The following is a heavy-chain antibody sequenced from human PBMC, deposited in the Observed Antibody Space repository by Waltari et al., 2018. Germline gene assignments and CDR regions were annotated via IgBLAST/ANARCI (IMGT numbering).Heavy chain of an antibody. J-gene: IGHJ4*02. CDR1: Y. D-gene: IGHD1-26*01. V-gene: IGHV1-2*07. Sequence: YIQWGRQAPGQGVEWMGWFSSKSGVTNYAHIFQGRVTLTRDTSISTAYMELSRLTSYDTAVYYCARGGGRWVFYDFWGQGTLVTVSS. CDR2: FSSKSGVT. CDR3: ARGGGRWVFYDF.